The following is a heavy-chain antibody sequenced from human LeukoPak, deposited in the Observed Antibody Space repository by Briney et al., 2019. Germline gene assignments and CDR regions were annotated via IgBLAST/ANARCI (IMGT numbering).Heavy chain of an antibody. CDR2: ISWNSGSI. CDR3: ATHRQPDYDSSGYYPDAFDI. V-gene: IGHV3-9*01. Sequence: QSGGSLRLSCAASGFTFDDYAMHWVRHAPGKGLEWVSGISWNSGSIGYADSVKGRFTISRDNAKNSLYLQMNSLRAEDTALYYCATHRQPDYDSSGYYPDAFDIWGQGTMVTVSS. CDR1: GFTFDDYA. D-gene: IGHD3-22*01. J-gene: IGHJ3*02.